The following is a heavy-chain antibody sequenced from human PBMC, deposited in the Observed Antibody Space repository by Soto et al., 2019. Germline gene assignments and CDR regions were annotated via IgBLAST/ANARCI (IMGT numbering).Heavy chain of an antibody. CDR1: GGTFRTYS. CDR2: IIPILDMA. Sequence: QVQLVQSGAEVKKPGSSVKVSCKASGGTFRTYSITWVRQAPRQGLEWMGKIIPILDMANYAQKFQGRVTITADKSTSIAYMELNSLRSEDTAVYYCARGPVVVVPDDMFTRHNWFDPWGQGTRVTVSS. J-gene: IGHJ5*02. D-gene: IGHD2-2*01. CDR3: ARGPVVVVPDDMFTRHNWFDP. V-gene: IGHV1-69*02.